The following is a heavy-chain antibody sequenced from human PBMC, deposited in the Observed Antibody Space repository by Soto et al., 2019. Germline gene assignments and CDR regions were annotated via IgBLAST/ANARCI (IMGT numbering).Heavy chain of an antibody. V-gene: IGHV3-21*04. D-gene: IGHD6-25*01. CDR3: TRGGSAPRTARQPSRGGLDV. CDR2: ISSRSDYI. J-gene: IGHJ6*02. Sequence: GGSLRLSCRASGFTFKGYTMNWVRQAPGKGLEWVSSISSRSDYIHYADSVKGRFTISRDNAENSLFLELTSLRVDDTALYYCTRGGSAPRTARQPSRGGLDVWGQGTSVNVSS. CDR1: GFTFKGYT.